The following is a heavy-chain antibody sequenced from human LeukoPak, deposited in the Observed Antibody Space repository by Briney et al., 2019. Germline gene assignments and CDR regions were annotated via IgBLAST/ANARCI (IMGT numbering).Heavy chain of an antibody. CDR1: GYTFTSYG. CDR2: ISTHNGNT. J-gene: IGHJ4*02. D-gene: IGHD3-22*01. Sequence: GASVKVSCKASGYTFTSYGISWVRQAPGQGLESMGWISTHNGNTKYAQNLQGRVTMTTDTSTSTAYMELRSLGSDDTAVYYCARSDRSGYYFDDSWGQGTLVTVSS. V-gene: IGHV1-18*01. CDR3: ARSDRSGYYFDDS.